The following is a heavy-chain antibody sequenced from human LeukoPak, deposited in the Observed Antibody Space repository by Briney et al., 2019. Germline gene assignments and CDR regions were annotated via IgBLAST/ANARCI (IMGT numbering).Heavy chain of an antibody. V-gene: IGHV3-30-3*01. D-gene: IGHD5-18*01. CDR1: GFTFSSYA. CDR2: ISYDGNNK. J-gene: IGHJ5*02. Sequence: GRSLRLSCAASGFTFSSYAMHWVRQAPGKGLEWVAVISYDGNNKYYADSVKGRFTISRDNSKNTLYLQMNSLRAEDTAVYYCARDQGYSYGYGPNNWFDPWGQGTLVTVSS. CDR3: ARDQGYSYGYGPNNWFDP.